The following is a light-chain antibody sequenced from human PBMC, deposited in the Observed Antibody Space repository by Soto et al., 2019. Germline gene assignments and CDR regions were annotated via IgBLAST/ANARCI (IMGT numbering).Light chain of an antibody. V-gene: IGKV3-20*01. CDR2: DVS. J-gene: IGKJ1*01. CDR3: QQYGSSPT. CDR1: QSVSSNY. Sequence: EIVLTQSPGTLFLSPGERATLSCRSSQSVSSNYLAWYQQKPDQAPRLVIYDVSGRATGIPDRFSRSGSVTDFTLTISRLEPEDFAVYYCQQYGSSPTFGQGTKVEIK.